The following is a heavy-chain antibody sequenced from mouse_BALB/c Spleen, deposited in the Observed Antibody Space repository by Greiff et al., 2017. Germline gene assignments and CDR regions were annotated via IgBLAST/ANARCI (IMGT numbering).Heavy chain of an antibody. J-gene: IGHJ3*01. D-gene: IGHD1-1*01. CDR3: ASPGSSYPFAY. Sequence: VQLQQSGPELVKPGASVKISCKASGYTFTDYNMHWVKQSHGKSLEWIGYIYPYNGGTGYNQKFKSKATLTVDNSSSTAYMELRSLTSEDSAVYYCASPGSSYPFAYWGQGTLVTVSA. V-gene: IGHV1S29*02. CDR1: GYTFTDYN. CDR2: IYPYNGGT.